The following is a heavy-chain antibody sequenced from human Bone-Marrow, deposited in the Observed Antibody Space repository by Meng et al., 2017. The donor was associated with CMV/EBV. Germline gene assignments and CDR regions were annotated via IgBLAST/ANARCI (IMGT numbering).Heavy chain of an antibody. D-gene: IGHD1-26*01. V-gene: IGHV4-39*01. CDR1: RGSISSSSYY. Sequence: SDTLSLTCTVSRGSISSSSYYWGWIRQPPGKGLEWIGSIYYSGSTYYNPSLKSRVTISVDTSKNQFSLKLSSVTAADTAVYYCARIVGATRDFDYWGQGTLVTVSS. J-gene: IGHJ4*02. CDR2: IYYSGST. CDR3: ARIVGATRDFDY.